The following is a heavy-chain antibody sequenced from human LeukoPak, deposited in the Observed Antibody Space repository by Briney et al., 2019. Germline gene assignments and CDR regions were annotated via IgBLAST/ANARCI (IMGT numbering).Heavy chain of an antibody. CDR2: ISGSGVNT. V-gene: IGHV3-23*01. CDR1: GFTFNIYA. D-gene: IGHD3-10*01. J-gene: IGHJ4*02. CDR3: VKGYSGPPGSFDY. Sequence: GGSLRLSCTASGFTFNIYAMTWVRQAPGKGLDWVSIISGSGVNTYSADSVKGRFTTSRDNSKNTVHLQMNSLRAEDTAVYYCVKGYSGPPGSFDYWGQGTLVTVSS.